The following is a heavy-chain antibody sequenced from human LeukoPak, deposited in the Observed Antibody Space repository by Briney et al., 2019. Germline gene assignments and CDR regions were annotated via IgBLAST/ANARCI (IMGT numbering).Heavy chain of an antibody. D-gene: IGHD3-10*01. CDR2: INPNSGGT. CDR1: GYTFTGYY. CDR3: ARDTSGSYYREPSGGGFDP. J-gene: IGHJ5*02. Sequence: ASVKVSCKASGYTFTGYYMHWVRQAPGQGLEWMGWINPNSGGTNYAQKFQGRVTMTTDTSTSTAYMELRSLRSDDTAVYYCARDTSGSYYREPSGGGFDPWGQGTLVTVSS. V-gene: IGHV1-2*02.